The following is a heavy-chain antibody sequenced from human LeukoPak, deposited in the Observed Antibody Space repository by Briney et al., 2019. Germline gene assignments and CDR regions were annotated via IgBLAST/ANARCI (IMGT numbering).Heavy chain of an antibody. J-gene: IGHJ3*02. V-gene: IGHV3-23*01. CDR3: ARAGVLRFLEWLLPPGAFDI. CDR1: GFTFSSYA. CDR2: ISGGGDST. D-gene: IGHD3-3*01. Sequence: GGSLRLSCAASGFTFSSYAMNWVRQAPGKGLEWVSVISGGGDSTYYADSVKGRFTISRDNSKNTLYLQMNSLRAEDTAVYYCARAGVLRFLEWLLPPGAFDIWGQGTMVTVSS.